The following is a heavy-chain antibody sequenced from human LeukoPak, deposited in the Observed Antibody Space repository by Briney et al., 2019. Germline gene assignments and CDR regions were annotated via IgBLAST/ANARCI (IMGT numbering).Heavy chain of an antibody. V-gene: IGHV4-39*01. Sequence: SETLSLTXAVSGGSLSSSSSYWGWVRQPPGKGVEWFGSIYYSGTTYYNPSLKSRVTKSVDTSKNQFSLKRSSVTAADTAVYYCATPTGVRLLDAFDIWGQRTMVTVSS. J-gene: IGHJ3*02. CDR1: GGSLSSSSSY. CDR2: IYYSGTT. CDR3: ATPTGVRLLDAFDI. D-gene: IGHD4/OR15-4a*01.